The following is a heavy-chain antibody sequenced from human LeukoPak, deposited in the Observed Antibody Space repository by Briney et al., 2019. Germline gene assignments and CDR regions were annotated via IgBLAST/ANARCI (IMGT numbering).Heavy chain of an antibody. D-gene: IGHD3-10*01. CDR3: ARDYYGSGGFNDY. V-gene: IGHV3-20*04. J-gene: IGHJ4*02. CDR2: VNRNGGST. CDR1: GFTFDDDG. Sequence: GLSLMLCCAASGFTFDDDGISWVRQAPGKVLERVSGVNRNGGSTGYADSVKGRFTISRDNAKNSLYLQMNSLRAEDTALYYCARDYYGSGGFNDYWGQGTLVTVSS.